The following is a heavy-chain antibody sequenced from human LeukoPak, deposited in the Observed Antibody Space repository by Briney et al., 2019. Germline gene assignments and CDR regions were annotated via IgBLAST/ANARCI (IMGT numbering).Heavy chain of an antibody. D-gene: IGHD3-3*01. J-gene: IGHJ4*02. CDR1: GFTFSSYS. CDR2: ISSSSSYI. CDR3: AREGVTIFGVVNGDYFDY. V-gene: IGHV3-21*01. Sequence: GGSLRLSCAASGFTFSSYSMNWVRQAPGKGLEWVSSISSSSSYIYYADSVKGRFTISRDNAKNSLYLQMNSLRAEDTAVYYCAREGVTIFGVVNGDYFDYWGQGTLATVSS.